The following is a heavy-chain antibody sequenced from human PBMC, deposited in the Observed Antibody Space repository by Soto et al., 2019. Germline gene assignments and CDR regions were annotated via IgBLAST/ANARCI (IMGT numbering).Heavy chain of an antibody. CDR3: TRGRALLFDY. CDR2: IYYSGST. V-gene: IGHV4-59*08. Sequence: SETLSLTCTVSGGSISSYYWSWIRQPPGKGLEWIGYIYYSGSTNYNPSLKSRVTISVDTSKNQFPLKLSSVTAADTAVYYCTRGRALLFDYWGQGTLVTVSS. CDR1: GGSISSYY. J-gene: IGHJ4*02.